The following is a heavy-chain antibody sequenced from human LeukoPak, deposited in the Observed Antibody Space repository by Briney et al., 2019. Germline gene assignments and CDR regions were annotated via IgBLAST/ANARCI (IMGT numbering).Heavy chain of an antibody. CDR1: GESFSGYY. CDR3: ASTMVRGVDDY. D-gene: IGHD3-10*01. V-gene: IGHV4-34*01. J-gene: IGHJ4*02. Sequence: SETLSLTCAVYGESFSGYYWSWIRQPPGKGLEWIGEINHSGSTNYNPSLKSRVTISVDTSKNQFSLKLTSVTAADTAVYYCASTMVRGVDDYWGQGTLVTVSS. CDR2: INHSGST.